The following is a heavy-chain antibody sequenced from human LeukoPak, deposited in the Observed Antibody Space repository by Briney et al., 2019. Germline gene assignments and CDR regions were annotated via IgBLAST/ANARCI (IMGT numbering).Heavy chain of an antibody. CDR2: IRQDGSEK. Sequence: GGSLRLSCTASGFIFSSYWMTWVRQAPGKGLEWVANIRQDGSEKNFVDSVKGRFTISRDNAKNSLYLQMNTLTAEDTAVYYCARDLIDYWGQGTLVTVTS. CDR3: ARDLIDY. CDR1: GFIFSSYW. J-gene: IGHJ4*02. V-gene: IGHV3-7*01.